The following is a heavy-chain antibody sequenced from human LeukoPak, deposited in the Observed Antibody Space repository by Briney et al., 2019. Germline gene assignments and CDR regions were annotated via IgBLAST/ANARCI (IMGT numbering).Heavy chain of an antibody. D-gene: IGHD1-26*01. CDR2: IIPILGIA. CDR1: GGTFSSYT. V-gene: IGHV1-69*02. CDR3: ARVGTSGSPTYFDY. Sequence: ASVKVSCKASGGTFSSYTISWVRQAPGQGLEWMGRIIPILGIANYAQKFQGRVTITADKSTSTAYMEPSSLRSEDTAVYYCARVGTSGSPTYFDYWGQGTLVTVSS. J-gene: IGHJ4*02.